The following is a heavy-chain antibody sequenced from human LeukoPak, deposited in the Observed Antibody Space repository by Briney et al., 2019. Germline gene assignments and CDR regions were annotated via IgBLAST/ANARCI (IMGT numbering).Heavy chain of an antibody. CDR3: ARDLVTVTKGFDI. CDR1: DDSFSSHY. D-gene: IGHD4-17*01. V-gene: IGHV4-59*11. J-gene: IGHJ3*02. CDR2: ISYIGST. Sequence: SETLSPTCAVSDDSFSSHYWTWIRQPPGKGLEWIGYISYIGSTNYNPSLKSRVAISIDTSKNQFSLKLSSVTAADTAVYYCARDLVTVTKGFDIWGQGTMVSVSS.